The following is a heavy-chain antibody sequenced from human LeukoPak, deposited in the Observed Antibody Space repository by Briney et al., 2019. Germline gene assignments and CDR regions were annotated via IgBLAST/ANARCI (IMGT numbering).Heavy chain of an antibody. CDR1: DFSVSAFY. V-gene: IGHV3-53*01. J-gene: IGHJ4*02. Sequence: PGGSLRLSCVASDFSVSAFYMSWVPQAPGKGLEWISLLYTDDTTYYADSVEGRFTISRDDSKNIIYLQMPSLRVEDTAIYYCARGGSFYWNPRYWGQGTLVTVSS. D-gene: IGHD1-1*01. CDR3: ARGGSFYWNPRY. CDR2: LYTDDTT.